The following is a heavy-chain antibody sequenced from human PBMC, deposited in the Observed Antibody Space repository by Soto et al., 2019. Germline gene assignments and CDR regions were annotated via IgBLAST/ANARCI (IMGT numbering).Heavy chain of an antibody. CDR2: IYHSGST. V-gene: IGHV4-4*02. Sequence: QVQLQESGPGLVKPSGTLSLTCAVSGGSISSSNWWSWVRQPPGKGLEWIGEIYHSGSTNYNPSLKRRVTISVYKSKNQFYLKLSSVTAADTGVYYCARGFSFWTGSLKYYYYYGMDVWGQGTTVTVSS. CDR3: ARGFSFWTGSLKYYYYYGMDV. D-gene: IGHD3-3*01. CDR1: GGSISSSNW. J-gene: IGHJ6*02.